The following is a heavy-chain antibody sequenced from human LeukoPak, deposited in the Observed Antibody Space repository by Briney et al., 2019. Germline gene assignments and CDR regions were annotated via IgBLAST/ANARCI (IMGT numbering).Heavy chain of an antibody. V-gene: IGHV3-64*01. J-gene: IGHJ4*02. CDR1: GFTFSRYA. Sequence: GGSLRLSCAAPGFTFSRYAMHWVRQAPGKGLEYVSAISSNGGTTYYANSVKGRFTISRDNSKNTLYLQMDSLRTEDMAVYYCARDCYSGYGFNCPGDYWGQGTLVTVSS. CDR2: ISSNGGTT. D-gene: IGHD5-12*01. CDR3: ARDCYSGYGFNCPGDY.